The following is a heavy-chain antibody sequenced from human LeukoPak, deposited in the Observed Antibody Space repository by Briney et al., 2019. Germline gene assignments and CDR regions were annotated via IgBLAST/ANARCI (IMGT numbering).Heavy chain of an antibody. CDR2: IFYSGST. J-gene: IGHJ6*03. CDR1: SGSISTSNYY. D-gene: IGHD3-16*02. CDR3: ARDNYDYVWGSYRPTHYYYYMDV. V-gene: IGHV4-39*07. Sequence: PSETLSLTCTVSSGSISTSNYYWGWVRQPPGKALEWIGNIFYSGSTYYSPSLKSRVTISLDTSRNQFSLKLNSVTAADTAVYYCARDNYDYVWGSYRPTHYYYYMDVWGKGTTVTISS.